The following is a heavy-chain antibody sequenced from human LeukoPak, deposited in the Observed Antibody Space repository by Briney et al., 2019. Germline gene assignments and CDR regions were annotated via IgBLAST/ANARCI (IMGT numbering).Heavy chain of an antibody. V-gene: IGHV1-24*01. CDR1: GYILTELS. Sequence: GASVKVSCKVSGYILTELSIHWVRQAPGKGLEWMGSFDPENAKTMSAQTFQGRVTMTEDTPTDTAYMELRSLRSDDTAIYYCVIMSHTVVPTARIYYYMDIWGTGTTVIVSS. D-gene: IGHD1-1*01. J-gene: IGHJ6*03. CDR3: VIMSHTVVPTARIYYYMDI. CDR2: FDPENAKT.